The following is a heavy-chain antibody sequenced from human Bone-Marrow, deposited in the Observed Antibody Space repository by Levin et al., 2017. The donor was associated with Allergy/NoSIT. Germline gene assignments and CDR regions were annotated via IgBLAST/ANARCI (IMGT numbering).Heavy chain of an antibody. V-gene: IGHV1-24*01. J-gene: IGHJ6*02. CDR2: YDSEKGER. D-gene: IGHD3-22*01. CDR3: AIGLETFYYDSSNFRNYYDDGLDV. Sequence: ASVKVSCKVSGHTLTELSLHWVRQAPGKGLEWMGVYDSEKGERRFAQKFQGRVTLTEDTSTDTAYMELSSLRSEDTAVYYCAIGLETFYYDSSNFRNYYDDGLDVWGQGTTVTVSS. CDR1: GHTLTELS.